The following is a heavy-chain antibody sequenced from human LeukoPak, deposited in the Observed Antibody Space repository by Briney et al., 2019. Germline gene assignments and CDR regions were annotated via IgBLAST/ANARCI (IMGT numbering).Heavy chain of an antibody. Sequence: PSETLSLTCTVSGGSISSSSYYWGWIRQPPGKGLEWIGGIYYSGNTYYNPSLKSRVTMSVDTSKNHFSLKLRSVTAADTAVYYCARTEDIAPAASNWLDPWGQGTLVTVS. CDR2: IYYSGNT. CDR3: ARTEDIAPAASNWLDP. J-gene: IGHJ5*02. D-gene: IGHD6-13*01. V-gene: IGHV4-39*02. CDR1: GGSISSSSYY.